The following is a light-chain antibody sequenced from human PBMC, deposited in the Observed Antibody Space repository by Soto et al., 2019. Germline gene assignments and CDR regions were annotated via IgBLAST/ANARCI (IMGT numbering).Light chain of an antibody. V-gene: IGLV2-8*01. CDR2: EVT. CDR1: SSDVGAYRY. CDR3: SSYPGSNKI. Sequence: QSALTQPPSASGSPGQSVTISCTGTSSDVGAYRYVSWYQQHPGKAPKLLIHEVTKRPSEVPDRFSGSKSGNTASLTVSGLQAEDEADYYCSSYPGSNKIFGGGTKLTVL. J-gene: IGLJ2*01.